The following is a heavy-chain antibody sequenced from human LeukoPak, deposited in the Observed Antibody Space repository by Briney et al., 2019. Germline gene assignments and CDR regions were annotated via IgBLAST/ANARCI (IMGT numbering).Heavy chain of an antibody. J-gene: IGHJ4*02. V-gene: IGHV3-48*03. CDR1: GFTFSSYE. D-gene: IGHD6-13*01. Sequence: PGGSLRLSCAASGFTFSSYEKNWVRQAPGKGLEWVSYISTSGSTIYYADSVKGRFTISRDNAKNSLFLQMNSLRAEDTAVYYCARGIAAPDYWGQGTLVTVSS. CDR2: ISTSGSTI. CDR3: ARGIAAPDY.